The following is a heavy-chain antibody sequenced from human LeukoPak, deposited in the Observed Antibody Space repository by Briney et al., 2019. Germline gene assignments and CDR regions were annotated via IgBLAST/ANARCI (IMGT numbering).Heavy chain of an antibody. CDR3: ARRAYSSSWYYYYYGMDV. V-gene: IGHV1-18*01. D-gene: IGHD6-13*01. J-gene: IGHJ6*02. Sequence: ASVKVSCKASGYTFTSYGISWVRQAPGQGLEWMGWISAYNGNTNYAQKLQGRVTMTTDTSTSTAYMELRSLRSDDTAVYYCARRAYSSSWYYYYYGMDVWGQGTTVTVSS. CDR2: ISAYNGNT. CDR1: GYTFTSYG.